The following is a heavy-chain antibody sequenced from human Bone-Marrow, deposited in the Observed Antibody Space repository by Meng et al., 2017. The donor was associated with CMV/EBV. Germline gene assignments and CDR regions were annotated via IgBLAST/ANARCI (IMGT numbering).Heavy chain of an antibody. V-gene: IGHV3-30-3*01. D-gene: IGHD3-22*01. J-gene: IGHJ4*02. Sequence: LSLTCAASGFTFSSYAMHWVRQAPGKGLEWVAVISYDGSNKYYADSVKGRFTISRDNSKNTLYLQMNSLRAEDTAVYYCARDGDYYDSSGPFFGYYFDYWGQGTLVTVS. CDR1: GFTFSSYA. CDR3: ARDGDYYDSSGPFFGYYFDY. CDR2: ISYDGSNK.